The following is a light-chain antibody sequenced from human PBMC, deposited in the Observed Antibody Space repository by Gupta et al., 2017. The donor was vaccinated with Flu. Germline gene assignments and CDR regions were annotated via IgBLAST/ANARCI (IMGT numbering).Light chain of an antibody. Sequence: SSMLTQPPSVSVTAGQTASIAWEGNNIGGKYVHWSHQKAGQAPVLVVYDDRDRPSRIPQRFSGSNSGNTATLTISGVEAEEEADYYCQVGDSNSDHHVLFGGGTKLTVL. CDR2: DDR. CDR1: NIGGKY. CDR3: QVGDSNSDHHVL. V-gene: IGLV3-21*02. J-gene: IGLJ3*02.